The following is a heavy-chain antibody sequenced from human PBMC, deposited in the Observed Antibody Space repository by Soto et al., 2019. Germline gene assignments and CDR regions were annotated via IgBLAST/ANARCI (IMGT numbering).Heavy chain of an antibody. Sequence: GGSLRLSCAAPGFPFSSYAMSWVRQAPGKGLEWVSVISGSGGSTYYADSVKGRFTISRDNSKNTLYLQMNSLRAEDTAVYYCTGSSDWYNAFDIWGQATMVTVSS. J-gene: IGHJ3*02. CDR2: ISGSGGST. D-gene: IGHD6-19*01. CDR3: TGSSDWYNAFDI. V-gene: IGHV3-23*01. CDR1: GFPFSSYA.